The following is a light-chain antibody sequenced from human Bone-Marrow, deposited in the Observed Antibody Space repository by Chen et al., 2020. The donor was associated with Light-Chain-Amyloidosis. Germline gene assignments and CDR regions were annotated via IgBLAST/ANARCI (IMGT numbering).Light chain of an antibody. CDR2: RDT. CDR1: DLPTKY. J-gene: IGLJ2*01. Sequence: YELTQHPSVSVSPGQTARITCSGDDLPTKYAYWYQQQPGQAPVLGIHRDTERPSGISERFSGSSSGTTATLTISGVQAEDEADYHCQSADSSGTYEVIFGGGTKLTGL. V-gene: IGLV3-25*03. CDR3: QSADSSGTYEVI.